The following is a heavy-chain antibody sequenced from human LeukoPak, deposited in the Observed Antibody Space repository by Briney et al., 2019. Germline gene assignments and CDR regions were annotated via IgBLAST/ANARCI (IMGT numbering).Heavy chain of an antibody. Sequence: ASVKVSCKASGYTFTGYYMHWVRQAPGQGLEWMGWINANSGGTDYAQKFQDRVTMTRDTSISTAYMELSRLRSDDTAVYYCASLTYYYDSSGYPAGVPWGQGTLVTVSS. CDR1: GYTFTGYY. CDR3: ASLTYYYDSSGYPAGVP. CDR2: INANSGGT. V-gene: IGHV1-2*02. D-gene: IGHD3-22*01. J-gene: IGHJ5*02.